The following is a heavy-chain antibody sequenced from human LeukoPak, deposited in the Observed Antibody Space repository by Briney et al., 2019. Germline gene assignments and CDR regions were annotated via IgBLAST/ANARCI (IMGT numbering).Heavy chain of an antibody. Sequence: GGSLRLSCAGSGFTFSSYSMNWVRQAPGKGLEWVSSISSSSSYIYYADSVKGRFTISRDNARNSLYLQMNNLRAEDTAVYYCAKRWLQSSLRDYWGQGTLVTVSS. CDR3: AKRWLQSSLRDY. J-gene: IGHJ4*02. D-gene: IGHD5-24*01. CDR2: ISSSSSYI. V-gene: IGHV3-21*04. CDR1: GFTFSSYS.